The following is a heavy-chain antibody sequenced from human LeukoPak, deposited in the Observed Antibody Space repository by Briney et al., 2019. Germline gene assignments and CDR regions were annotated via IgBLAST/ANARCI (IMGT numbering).Heavy chain of an antibody. Sequence: PGGSLRLSCAASGFTFSSYWMHWVRQAPGKGLVWVSRIKSDGSSTRYADSVKGRFTISRDNAKNTLWLQMNSLRAEDTAVYYCATDLDYGGYSHFDFWGQGTLATVSS. CDR3: ATDLDYGGYSHFDF. D-gene: IGHD4-23*01. J-gene: IGHJ4*02. V-gene: IGHV3-74*01. CDR2: IKSDGSST. CDR1: GFTFSSYW.